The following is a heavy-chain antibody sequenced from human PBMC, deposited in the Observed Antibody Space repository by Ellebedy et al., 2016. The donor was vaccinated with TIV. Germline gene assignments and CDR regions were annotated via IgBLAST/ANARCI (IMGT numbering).Heavy chain of an antibody. Sequence: GESLKISCAASGFTFSDYYMSWIRQAPGKGLEWVSYISSSGSTIYYADSVKGRFTISRDNSKNTLYLQMNCLRAEDTAVYYCAKDEARITMKRGLDYWGQGTLVTVSS. J-gene: IGHJ4*02. CDR3: AKDEARITMKRGLDY. D-gene: IGHD3-22*01. CDR2: ISSSGSTI. CDR1: GFTFSDYY. V-gene: IGHV3-11*04.